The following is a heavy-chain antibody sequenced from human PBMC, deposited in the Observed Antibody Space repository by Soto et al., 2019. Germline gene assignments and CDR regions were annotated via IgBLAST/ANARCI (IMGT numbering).Heavy chain of an antibody. Sequence: QVQLVESGGGVVQPGRSLRLSCAASGFTFSSYGMHWVRQAPGKGLEWVAVISYDGSNKYYADSVKGRFTISRDNSKNTLYLQMNSLRAEDTAVYYYAKGGNWFDPWGQGTLFTVSS. CDR2: ISYDGSNK. V-gene: IGHV3-30*18. CDR1: GFTFSSYG. D-gene: IGHD3-10*01. CDR3: AKGGNWFDP. J-gene: IGHJ5*02.